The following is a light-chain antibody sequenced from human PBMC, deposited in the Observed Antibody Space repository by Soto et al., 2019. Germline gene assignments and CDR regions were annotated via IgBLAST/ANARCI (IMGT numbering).Light chain of an antibody. CDR2: KAS. J-gene: IGKJ1*01. Sequence: GDSVTITGLASQSISSWLAWYQQKPGKAPKLLIYKASTLKSGVPSRFSGSGSGTEFTLTISSLQPDDFATYYCQHYNSYSEAFGQGTKVDI. CDR1: QSISSW. V-gene: IGKV1-5*03. CDR3: QHYNSYSEA.